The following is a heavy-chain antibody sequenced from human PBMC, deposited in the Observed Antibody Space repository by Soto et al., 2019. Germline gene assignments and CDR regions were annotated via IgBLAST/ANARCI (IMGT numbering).Heavy chain of an antibody. V-gene: IGHV5-51*01. J-gene: IGHJ6*02. Sequence: GESLKISCKGSGYSFSSYWIGWVRQMPGKGLEWMGIIYPGDSDTRYSPSFQGQVTISADKSISTAYLQWSSLKASDTAMYYCAGGGVRGVITRARDYYGMDVWGQGTTVTVSS. CDR1: GYSFSSYW. CDR2: IYPGDSDT. D-gene: IGHD3-10*01. CDR3: AGGGVRGVITRARDYYGMDV.